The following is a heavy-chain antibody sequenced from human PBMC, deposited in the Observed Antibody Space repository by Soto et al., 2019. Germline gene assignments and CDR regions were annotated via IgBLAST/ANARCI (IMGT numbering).Heavy chain of an antibody. CDR2: IYHSGST. Sequence: QLQLQESGPGLVKLSETPSLTCTVSGGSISSSSCYWGWIRQPPGKGLEWIGSIYHSGSTYYNSSLKSRVTISVDTSKNQFSLKLSSVTAADTAVYYCARQRSDRLYSTGWSVFDYWGQGTLVTVSS. J-gene: IGHJ4*02. V-gene: IGHV4-39*01. D-gene: IGHD6-19*01. CDR1: GGSISSSSCY. CDR3: ARQRSDRLYSTGWSVFDY.